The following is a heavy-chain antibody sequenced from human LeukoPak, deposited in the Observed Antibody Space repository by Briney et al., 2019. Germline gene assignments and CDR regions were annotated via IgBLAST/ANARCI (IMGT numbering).Heavy chain of an antibody. CDR2: ISGSGGSP. J-gene: IGHJ4*02. D-gene: IGHD2-21*02. CDR3: AKDILEVTYNFDY. Sequence: GGSLRLSCAASGFTFSNYAMSWVHQAPGKGLEWVSAISGSGGSPYYADSVKGRFTISRDNSKNTLFLQMNSLRAEDTAVYYCAKDILEVTYNFDYWGQGTLVTVSS. V-gene: IGHV3-23*01. CDR1: GFTFSNYA.